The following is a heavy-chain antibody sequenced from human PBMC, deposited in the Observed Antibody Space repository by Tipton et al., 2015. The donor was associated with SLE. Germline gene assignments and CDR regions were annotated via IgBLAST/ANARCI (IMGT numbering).Heavy chain of an antibody. Sequence: QLVQSGAEVKKPGESLRISCKGSGYSFTSYWISWVRQMPGKGLEWMGRIDPSDSYTNYSPSFQGHVTISADKSISTAYLQWSSLKASDTAMYYCARGRGAVTEGDWFDPWGQGTLVTVSS. CDR3: ARGRGAVTEGDWFDP. J-gene: IGHJ5*02. D-gene: IGHD6-19*01. CDR1: GYSFTSYW. CDR2: IDPSDSYT. V-gene: IGHV5-10-1*01.